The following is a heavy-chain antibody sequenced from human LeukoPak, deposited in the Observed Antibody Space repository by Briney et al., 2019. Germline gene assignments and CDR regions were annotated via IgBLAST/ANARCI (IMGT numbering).Heavy chain of an antibody. CDR1: GGSISSGGYY. CDR2: IYYSGST. CDR3: AREGYDFWSAYYYGMDV. J-gene: IGHJ6*02. D-gene: IGHD3-3*01. Sequence: SETLSLTCTVSGGSISSGGYYWSWIRQHPGKGLEWIGHIYYSGSTYYNPSLKSRVTISVDTSKNQFSLKLSSVTAADTAVYYCAREGYDFWSAYYYGMDVWGQGTTVTVSS. V-gene: IGHV4-31*03.